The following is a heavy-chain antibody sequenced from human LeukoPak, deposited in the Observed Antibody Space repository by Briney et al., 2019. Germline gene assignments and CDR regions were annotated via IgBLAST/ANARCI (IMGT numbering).Heavy chain of an antibody. CDR2: VYTNGTTI. J-gene: IGHJ2*01. CDR1: GFIFSSYW. CDR3: ARSVVSTYWYFDL. Sequence: GGSLRLSCAASGFIFSSYWMHWVRQVPGKGLVWVSRVYTNGTTIDFADSVKGRFTVSRDNAKNTLYLQMDSLRAEDTAMYYCARSVVSTYWYFDLWGRGTLVTVSS. V-gene: IGHV3-74*01. D-gene: IGHD4-23*01.